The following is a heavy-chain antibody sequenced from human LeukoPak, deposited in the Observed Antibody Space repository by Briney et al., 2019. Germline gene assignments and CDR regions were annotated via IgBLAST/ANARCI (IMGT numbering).Heavy chain of an antibody. Sequence: PSETLSLTCTVSSGSISSGGYYWSWIRQHPGKGLEWIGYIYYSGSTYYNPSLKSRVTISVDTSKNQFSLKLSSVTAADTAVYYCARHGQDYYVPYYFDYWGQGTLVTVSS. V-gene: IGHV4-31*03. CDR2: IYYSGST. CDR1: SGSISSGGYY. CDR3: ARHGQDYYVPYYFDY. D-gene: IGHD3-10*02. J-gene: IGHJ4*02.